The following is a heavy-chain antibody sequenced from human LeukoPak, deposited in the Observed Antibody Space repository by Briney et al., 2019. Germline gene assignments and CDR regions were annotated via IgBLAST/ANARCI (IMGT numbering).Heavy chain of an antibody. D-gene: IGHD3/OR15-3a*01. Sequence: SETLSLTCTVSGVSISSSNSYWGWIRQPPGKGLEWIGSIYYSGNTYYNASLKSQVSISIDTSKNQFSLKLTSVTAADTAVYYCARQTGSGLFILPGGQGTLVTVSS. CDR3: ARQTGSGLFILP. J-gene: IGHJ4*02. V-gene: IGHV4-39*01. CDR1: GVSISSSNSY. CDR2: IYYSGNT.